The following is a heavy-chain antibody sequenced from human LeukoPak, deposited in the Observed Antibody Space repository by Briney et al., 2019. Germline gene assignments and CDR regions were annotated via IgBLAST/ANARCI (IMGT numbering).Heavy chain of an antibody. V-gene: IGHV4-31*03. D-gene: IGHD1-26*01. J-gene: IGHJ3*02. CDR1: GGSISSGGYY. CDR3: ARESVGMILRSHAFDI. CDR2: IYYSGST. Sequence: PSQTLSLTCTVSGGSISSGGYYWSWIRQHPGKGLEWIGYIYYSGSTYYNPSLKSRVTISVDTSKNQFSLKLSSVTAADTAVYYCARESVGMILRSHAFDIWGQGTMVTVSS.